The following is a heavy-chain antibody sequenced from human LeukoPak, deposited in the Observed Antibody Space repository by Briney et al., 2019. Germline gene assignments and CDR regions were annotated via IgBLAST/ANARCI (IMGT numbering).Heavy chain of an antibody. V-gene: IGHV3-23*01. CDR1: GFTFNSYA. CDR2: ISGSGGST. Sequence: GGSLRLSCAASGFTFNSYAMSWVRQAPGKGLEWVSAISGSGGSTYYADSVKGRFTISRDNSKNTLYLQMNSLRAEDTAVYYCAKSRDSSGENYYYYGMDVWGQGTTVTVSS. D-gene: IGHD3-22*01. CDR3: AKSRDSSGENYYYYGMDV. J-gene: IGHJ6*02.